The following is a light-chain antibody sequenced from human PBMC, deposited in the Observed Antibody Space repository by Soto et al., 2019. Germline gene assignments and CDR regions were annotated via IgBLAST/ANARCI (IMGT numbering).Light chain of an antibody. J-gene: IGKJ2*01. V-gene: IGKV1-39*01. CDR1: QSINTY. CDR2: AAS. Sequence: DTQMTQSPSSLSASVGDRVTITCRASQSINTYLNWYQQKPGEAPNLLIYAASSLQSGVPPRFSGSGSETHFTLTINSLQPEAFATYYCQQTASTPYTFGQGT. CDR3: QQTASTPYT.